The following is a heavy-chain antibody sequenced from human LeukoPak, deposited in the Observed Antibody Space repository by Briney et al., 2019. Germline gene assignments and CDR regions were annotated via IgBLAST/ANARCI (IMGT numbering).Heavy chain of an antibody. CDR3: ARDRRVYYYDSSGHTRNMDV. V-gene: IGHV1-46*01. D-gene: IGHD3-22*01. J-gene: IGHJ6*03. CDR1: GYTFTSYY. CDR2: INPSGGST. Sequence: ASVKVSCKASGYTFTSYYMHWVRQAPGQGLEWMGIINPSGGSTNYAQKFQGRVTMTRDTSTNTVYMELSSLRSDDTAVYYCARDRRVYYYDSSGHTRNMDVWGKGTTVTVSS.